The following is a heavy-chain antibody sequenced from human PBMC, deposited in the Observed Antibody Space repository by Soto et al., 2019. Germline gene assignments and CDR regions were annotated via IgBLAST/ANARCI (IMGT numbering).Heavy chain of an antibody. CDR3: ARLYGSRGPFDY. CDR1: GGSFSGYY. J-gene: IGHJ4*02. V-gene: IGHV4-34*01. CDR2: INHSGST. Sequence: QVQLQQWGAGLLKPSETLSLTCAVYGGSFSGYYWSWIRQPPGKGLEWIGEINHSGSTNDNPSLKSRXTISEDTSKNQFSLKLSSVTAADTAVYYCARLYGSRGPFDYWGQGTLVTVSS. D-gene: IGHD6-13*01.